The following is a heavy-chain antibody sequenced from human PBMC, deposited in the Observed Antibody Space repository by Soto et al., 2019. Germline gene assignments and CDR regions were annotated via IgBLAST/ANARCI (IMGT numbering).Heavy chain of an antibody. CDR2: IDVGSGNT. CDR1: GFTFSSCV. V-gene: IGHV1-58*01. CDR3: AAGDYFALDY. J-gene: IGHJ4*02. Sequence: SVKVSCKASGFTFSSCVVQWVRQTRGQRLEWIGWIDVGSGNTKHAENFQERVTITWDLSTSTADMELSSLRSEDTAVYYCAAGDYFALDYWGQGTPVTVSS. D-gene: IGHD3-9*01.